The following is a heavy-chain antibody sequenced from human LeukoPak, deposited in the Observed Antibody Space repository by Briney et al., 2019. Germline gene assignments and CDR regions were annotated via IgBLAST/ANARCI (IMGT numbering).Heavy chain of an antibody. Sequence: GGSLRLSCAASGFTFSSYAMSWVRQAPGKGLEWVSAISGSGGSTYYADSVKGRFTISRDNSKNTLYLQMNSLRAEDTAVYYCAKDRSGNYEPSYWFDPWGQGTLVTVSS. CDR2: ISGSGGST. CDR1: GFTFSSYA. CDR3: AKDRSGNYEPSYWFDP. D-gene: IGHD1-7*01. V-gene: IGHV3-23*01. J-gene: IGHJ5*02.